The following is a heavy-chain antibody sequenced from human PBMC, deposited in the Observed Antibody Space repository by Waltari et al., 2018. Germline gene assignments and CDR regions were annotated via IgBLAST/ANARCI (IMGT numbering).Heavy chain of an antibody. CDR2: INPNSGAS. V-gene: IGHV1-2*06. Sequence: QVQLVQSGAEVKKPGASVKVSCKASGYTFTAFYIHGVRQAPGQGLEWMGRINPNSGASSYAVNLQGRISLTRDMSLNTAFMELSRLTSDDTAVYYCARGASINLSSAFDPWGQGTLVTVSS. D-gene: IGHD3-9*01. CDR1: GYTFTAFY. J-gene: IGHJ5*01. CDR3: ARGASINLSSAFDP.